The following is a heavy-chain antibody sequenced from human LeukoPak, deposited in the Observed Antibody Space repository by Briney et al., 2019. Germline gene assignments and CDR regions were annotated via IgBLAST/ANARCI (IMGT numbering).Heavy chain of an antibody. Sequence: PGGSLRLSCAASGFIFSNYAMSWVRQAPGKGLEWVSAISSSDGSTYYAGSVKGRFTISRDNSKNTLYLQMNSLRAEDTAVYYCAKRGGATRWEFDYWGQGTLVTVSS. J-gene: IGHJ4*02. D-gene: IGHD2-21*01. V-gene: IGHV3-23*01. CDR1: GFIFSNYA. CDR3: AKRGGATRWEFDY. CDR2: ISSSDGST.